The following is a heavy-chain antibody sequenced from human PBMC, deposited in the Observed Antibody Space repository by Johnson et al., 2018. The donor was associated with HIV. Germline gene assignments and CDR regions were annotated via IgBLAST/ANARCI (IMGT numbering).Heavy chain of an antibody. V-gene: IGHV3-7*01. D-gene: IGHD1-7*01. CDR2: IKQDGSEK. J-gene: IGHJ3*02. Sequence: MLLVESGGGLVQPGGSLRLSCAASGFTFSSYAMHWVRQAPGKGLEWVANIKQDGSEKYYADSVKGRFTISRENAKNSLYLQMNSLRAEDTAVYYCARDMVQLELLGAFDIWGQGTMVTVSS. CDR3: ARDMVQLELLGAFDI. CDR1: GFTFSSYA.